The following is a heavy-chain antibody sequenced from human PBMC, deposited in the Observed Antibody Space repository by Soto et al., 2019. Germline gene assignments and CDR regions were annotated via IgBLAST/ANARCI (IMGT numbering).Heavy chain of an antibody. CDR1: GGTFTTST. Sequence: QVQLVQSGAEVKKPGSSVKVSCQTSGGTFTTSTISWVRPAPGQGLEWMGGIIPVFGTPSYAQKFQGRVTMIADKSSSTAYMELRNLRSEDTAMYYCARPADYVSGFSQWGQGTLVTVSS. D-gene: IGHD3-16*01. CDR3: ARPADYVSGFSQ. J-gene: IGHJ4*02. CDR2: IIPVFGTP. V-gene: IGHV1-69*06.